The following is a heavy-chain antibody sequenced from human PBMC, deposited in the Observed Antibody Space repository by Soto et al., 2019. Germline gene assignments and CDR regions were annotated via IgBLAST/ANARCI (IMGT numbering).Heavy chain of an antibody. D-gene: IGHD6-6*01. CDR3: ARDGSSSSPYFDY. J-gene: IGHJ4*02. CDR2: IWYDGSNK. V-gene: IGHV3-33*01. Sequence: QVQLMESGGGVVQPGRSLRLSCAASGFTFSSYGMHWVRQAPGKGLEWVAVIWYDGSNKYYADSVKGRFTISRDNSKNTLYLQMNSLRAEDTAVYYCARDGSSSSPYFDYWGQGTLVTVSS. CDR1: GFTFSSYG.